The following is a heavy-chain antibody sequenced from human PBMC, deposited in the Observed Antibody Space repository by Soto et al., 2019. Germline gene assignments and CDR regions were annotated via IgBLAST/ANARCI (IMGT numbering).Heavy chain of an antibody. D-gene: IGHD2-2*01. J-gene: IGHJ4*02. V-gene: IGHV1-3*01. CDR3: ARYCSSTSCPRLGY. Sequence: ASVKVSCKASGYTFTSYAMHWVRQSPGQRLEWMGWINAGNGNTKYSQKFQGRVTITRDTSASTAYMELSSLRSEDTAVYYCARYCSSTSCPRLGYWGQGTLVTVSS. CDR2: INAGNGNT. CDR1: GYTFTSYA.